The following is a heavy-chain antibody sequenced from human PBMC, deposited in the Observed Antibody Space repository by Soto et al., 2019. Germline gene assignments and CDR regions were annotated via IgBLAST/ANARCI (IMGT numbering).Heavy chain of an antibody. CDR2: ISGSGGST. J-gene: IGHJ4*02. CDR3: AKDKYSSGWYTDY. Sequence: GGPLRLSCAASGFTFSGYAMSWVRQAPGKGLEWVSAISGSGGSTYYADSVKGRFTISRDNSKNTLYLQMNSLRAEDTAVYYCAKDKYSSGWYTDYWGQGTLVTVSS. D-gene: IGHD6-19*01. V-gene: IGHV3-23*01. CDR1: GFTFSGYA.